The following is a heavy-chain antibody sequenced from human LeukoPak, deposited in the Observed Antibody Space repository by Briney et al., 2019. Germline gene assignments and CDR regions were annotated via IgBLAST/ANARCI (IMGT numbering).Heavy chain of an antibody. CDR3: AREYQWLGTTDY. CDR1: GYTFTSYD. D-gene: IGHD6-19*01. V-gene: IGHV1-8*01. Sequence: GASVKVSCTASGYTFTSYDINWVRQATGQGLEWMGWMNPNSGNTGYAQKFQGRVTMTRNTSISTAYMELSSLRSEDTAVYYCAREYQWLGTTDYWGQGTLVTVSS. CDR2: MNPNSGNT. J-gene: IGHJ4*02.